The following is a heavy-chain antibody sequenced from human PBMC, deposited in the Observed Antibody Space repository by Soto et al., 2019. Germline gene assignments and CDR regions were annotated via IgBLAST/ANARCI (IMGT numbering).Heavy chain of an antibody. CDR1: GGSVSSGSYY. CDR2: IYYSGST. D-gene: IGHD2-21*02. CDR3: ASHGAYCGGDCYSQYFQH. Sequence: SETLSLTCTVSGGSVSSGSYYWIWIRQPPGKGLEWIGYIYYSGSTNYNPSLKSRVTISVDTSKNQFSLKLSSVTAADTAVYYCASHGAYCGGDCYSQYFQHWGQGTLVTVS. V-gene: IGHV4-61*01. J-gene: IGHJ1*01.